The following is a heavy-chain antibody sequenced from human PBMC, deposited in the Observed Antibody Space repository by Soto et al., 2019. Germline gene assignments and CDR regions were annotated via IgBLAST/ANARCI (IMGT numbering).Heavy chain of an antibody. CDR2: ISYDGSNK. CDR1: GFTFSSYG. D-gene: IGHD5-18*01. V-gene: IGHV3-30*18. Sequence: GGSLRLSCAASGFTFSSYGMHWVRQAPGKGLEWVAVISYDGSNKYYADSVKGRFTISRDNSKNTLYLQMNSLRAEDTAVYYCAKDGYSYEFDYWGQGTLVTVSS. CDR3: AKDGYSYEFDY. J-gene: IGHJ4*02.